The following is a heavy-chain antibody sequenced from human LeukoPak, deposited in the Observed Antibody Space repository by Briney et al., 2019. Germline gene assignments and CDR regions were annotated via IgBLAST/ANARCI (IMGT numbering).Heavy chain of an antibody. Sequence: GGSLRLSCAASGFTFSSYAMSWVRQAPGKGLEWVSAISGSGGSTYYADSVRGRFTISRDNPKNTLYLQMNSLRAEDTAVYYCAKDTSWAAAGDYFDYWGQGTLVTVSS. V-gene: IGHV3-23*01. CDR2: ISGSGGST. D-gene: IGHD6-13*01. CDR3: AKDTSWAAAGDYFDY. CDR1: GFTFSSYA. J-gene: IGHJ4*02.